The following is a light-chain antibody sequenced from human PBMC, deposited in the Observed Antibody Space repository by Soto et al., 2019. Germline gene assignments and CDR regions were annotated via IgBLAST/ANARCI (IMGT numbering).Light chain of an antibody. V-gene: IGKV2D-29*01. J-gene: IGKJ2*01. CDR2: EVS. Sequence: EIVMTQTPLSLSVTPGQPASISCKSSQSLLKSDGKTYLYWYLQKPGQTPQPLMYEVSNRFSGVXDXXSGSGAGTDFTLKISRLEAEDVGVDYCMQAIQLQYTFGQGTKLEI. CDR1: QSLLKSDGKTY. CDR3: MQAIQLQYT.